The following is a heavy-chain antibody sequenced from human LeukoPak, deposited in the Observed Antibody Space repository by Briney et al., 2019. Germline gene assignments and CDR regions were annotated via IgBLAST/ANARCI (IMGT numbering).Heavy chain of an antibody. CDR1: GFTFSSYG. J-gene: IGHJ4*02. Sequence: GRSLRLSCAASGFTFSSYGMHWVRQAPGKGLEWVAVIWYDGSNKYYADSVKGRFTISRDNSKNTLYLQMNSLRAEDTAVYYCAKGKAAAAHWGQGTLVTVSS. CDR2: IWYDGSNK. D-gene: IGHD6-13*01. CDR3: AKGKAAAAH. V-gene: IGHV3-33*06.